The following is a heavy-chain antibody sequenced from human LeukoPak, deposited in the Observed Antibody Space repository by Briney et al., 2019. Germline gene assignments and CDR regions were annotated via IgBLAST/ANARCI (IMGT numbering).Heavy chain of an antibody. CDR2: INTNTGNP. CDR3: ARFGGVAGDLKAFDI. Sequence: ASVKVSCKASGYTFTSYAMNWVRQAPGQGLGWMGWINTNTGNPTYAQGFTGRFVFSLDTSVSTAYLQISSLKAEDTAVYYCARFGGVAGDLKAFDIWGQGTMVTVSS. D-gene: IGHD3-16*01. CDR1: GYTFTSYA. J-gene: IGHJ3*02. V-gene: IGHV7-4-1*02.